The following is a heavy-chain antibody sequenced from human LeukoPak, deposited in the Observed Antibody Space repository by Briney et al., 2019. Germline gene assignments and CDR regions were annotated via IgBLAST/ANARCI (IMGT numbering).Heavy chain of an antibody. CDR1: GGTFSSYA. Sequence: ASVKVSCTASGGTFSSYAISWVRQATGQGLEWMGWMSPNSDNTGYAQKFQGRVTFTRDTSISTAYMELRSLTSEDTAVYYCARDYGGSSGWFDPWGQGTLVTVSS. V-gene: IGHV1-8*02. D-gene: IGHD4-23*01. CDR3: ARDYGGSSGWFDP. CDR2: MSPNSDNT. J-gene: IGHJ5*02.